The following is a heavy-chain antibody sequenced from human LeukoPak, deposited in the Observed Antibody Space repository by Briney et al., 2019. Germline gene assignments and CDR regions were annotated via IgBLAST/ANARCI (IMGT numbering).Heavy chain of an antibody. CDR1: GGSISSGGYY. J-gene: IGHJ6*02. CDR2: IYYSGST. CDR3: ARGPRVRGVIITVYYYGMDV. D-gene: IGHD3-10*01. Sequence: SETLSLTCTVSGGSISSGGYYWSWIRQHPGKGLEWIGYIYYSGSTYYNPSIKSRVTISVDTSKNQFSLKLSSVTAADTAVYYCARGPRVRGVIITVYYYGMDVWGQGTTVTVSS. V-gene: IGHV4-31*03.